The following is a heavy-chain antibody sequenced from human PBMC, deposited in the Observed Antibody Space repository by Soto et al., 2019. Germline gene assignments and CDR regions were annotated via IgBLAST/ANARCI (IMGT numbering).Heavy chain of an antibody. CDR3: AKDDDTYYYGGRDAFDI. CDR2: ISYDGSNK. D-gene: IGHD3-10*01. Sequence: QVQLVESGGGVVQPGRSLRLSCAASGFTFSSYGMHWVRQAPGKGLEWVAVISYDGSNKYYADSVKGRFTISRDNSKNTLYLQMNSLRAEDTAVYYCAKDDDTYYYGGRDAFDIWGQGTMVTVSS. J-gene: IGHJ3*02. CDR1: GFTFSSYG. V-gene: IGHV3-30*18.